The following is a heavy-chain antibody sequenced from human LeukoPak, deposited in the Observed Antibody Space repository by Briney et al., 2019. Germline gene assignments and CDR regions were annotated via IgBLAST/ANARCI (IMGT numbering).Heavy chain of an antibody. J-gene: IGHJ4*02. CDR1: GYTFTSYG. Sequence: KVSCKASGYTFTSYGISWVRQAPGQGLEWMGWISAYNGNTNYAQKLQGRVPMTTDTSTSTAYMELRSLRSDDTAVYYCARDIGDYVWGSYRSPDYWGQGTLVTVSS. D-gene: IGHD3-16*02. CDR2: ISAYNGNT. CDR3: ARDIGDYVWGSYRSPDY. V-gene: IGHV1-18*01.